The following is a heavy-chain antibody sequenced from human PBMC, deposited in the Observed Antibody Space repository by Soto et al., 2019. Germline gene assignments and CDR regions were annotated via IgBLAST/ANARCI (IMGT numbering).Heavy chain of an antibody. Sequence: GESLKISCQGSGYSFTSYWIGWVRQMPGKGLEWMGIIYPGDSDTRYSPSFQGQVTISADKSISTAYLQWSSLKASDTAMYYCARQLSGSYLYYYYGMDVWGQGTTVTVSS. CDR1: GYSFTSYW. J-gene: IGHJ6*02. CDR2: IYPGDSDT. D-gene: IGHD1-26*01. CDR3: ARQLSGSYLYYYYGMDV. V-gene: IGHV5-51*01.